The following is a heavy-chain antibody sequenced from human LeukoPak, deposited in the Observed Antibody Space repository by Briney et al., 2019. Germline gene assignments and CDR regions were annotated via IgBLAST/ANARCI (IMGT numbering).Heavy chain of an antibody. D-gene: IGHD3-22*01. V-gene: IGHV3-21*01. Sequence: GGSLRLSCAASGFTVSNNRLSWVRQAPGKGLEWVSSFGTRSTSIYHAGSVKGRFAISRDNVKNSLYLQMNSLRAEDTAVYYCAREVSEGFDFWGQGTLVTVSS. CDR1: GFTVSNNR. CDR2: FGTRSTSI. CDR3: AREVSEGFDF. J-gene: IGHJ4*02.